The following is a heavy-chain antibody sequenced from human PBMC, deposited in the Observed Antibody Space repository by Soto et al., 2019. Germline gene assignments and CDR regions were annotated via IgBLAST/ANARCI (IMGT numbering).Heavy chain of an antibody. D-gene: IGHD6-19*01. CDR1: GFSLSTSGVG. CDR2: IYWDDDK. V-gene: IGHV2-5*02. CDR3: AHRKLGGSGWFGRTNPRLAPNYFDY. J-gene: IGHJ4*02. Sequence: GSGPTLVNPTQTLTLTCTFSGFSLSTSGVGVGWIRQPPGKALEWLALIYWDDDKRYSPSLKSRLTITKDTSKNQVVLTMTNMDPVDTATYYCAHRKLGGSGWFGRTNPRLAPNYFDYWGQGTLVTVSS.